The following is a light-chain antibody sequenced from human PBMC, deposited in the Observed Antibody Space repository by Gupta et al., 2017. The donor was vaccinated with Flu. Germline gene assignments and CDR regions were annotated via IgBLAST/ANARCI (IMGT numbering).Light chain of an antibody. CDR2: ENN. Sequence: SSNIGNYFVSWYQQLPGTAPKLVIYENNKRPSGIPDRFSGSKSGTSATLCITGLQTGDEAEYYCVTWGSSESAGVFGGGTKLTVL. V-gene: IGLV1-51*02. CDR3: VTWGSSESAGV. CDR1: SSNIGNYF. J-gene: IGLJ3*02.